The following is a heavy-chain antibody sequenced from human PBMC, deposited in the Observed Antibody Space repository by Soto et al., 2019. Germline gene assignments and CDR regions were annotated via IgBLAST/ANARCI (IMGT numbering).Heavy chain of an antibody. J-gene: IGHJ4*02. Sequence: SETLSLTCTVSGGSISSYYWSWIRQPPGKGLEWIGYIYYSGSTNYNPSLKSRVTISVDTSKNQFSLKLSSVTAADTAVYYCARVPRGNYGYPSYFDYWGQGTLVSGSS. CDR3: ARVPRGNYGYPSYFDY. D-gene: IGHD3-10*01. V-gene: IGHV4-59*01. CDR1: GGSISSYY. CDR2: IYYSGST.